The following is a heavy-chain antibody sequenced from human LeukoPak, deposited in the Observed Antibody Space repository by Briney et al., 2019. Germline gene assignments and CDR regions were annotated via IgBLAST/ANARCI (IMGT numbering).Heavy chain of an antibody. CDR2: ISTSSNFI. CDR3: ARDNWIEAHYFDY. J-gene: IGHJ4*02. D-gene: IGHD1-20*01. CDR1: GFTFSTYS. V-gene: IGHV3-21*01. Sequence: GGSLRLSCVASGFTFSTYSMNWVRQAPGKGLEWVSFISTSSNFIYYADSVKGRFTISRDNAKNSLYLQMNSLRAEDTAVYYCARDNWIEAHYFDYWGQGTLVTVSS.